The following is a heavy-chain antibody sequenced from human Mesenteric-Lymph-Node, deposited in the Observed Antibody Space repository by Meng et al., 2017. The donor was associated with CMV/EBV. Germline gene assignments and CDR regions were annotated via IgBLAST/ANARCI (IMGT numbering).Heavy chain of an antibody. D-gene: IGHD6-13*01. V-gene: IGHV4-34*01. CDR3: ARGPIAAAGIDY. Sequence: GSLRLSCAVYGGSFSGYYWSWIRQPPGKGLEWIGEINHSGSTNYNPSLKSRVTISVDTSKNQFSLKLSSVTAADTAVYYCARGPIAAAGIDYWGQGTLVTVSS. J-gene: IGHJ4*02. CDR2: INHSGST. CDR1: GGSFSGYY.